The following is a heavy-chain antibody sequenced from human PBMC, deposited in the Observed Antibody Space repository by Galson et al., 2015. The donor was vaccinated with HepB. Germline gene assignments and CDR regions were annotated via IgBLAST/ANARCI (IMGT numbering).Heavy chain of an antibody. Sequence: SLRLSCAASGFIFRNYGMHWVRQAPGKGLEWVAVVWYDGTNKYYTDSVKGRFTISRDNSKNTLFLQMNSLRAEDTAVYYCARDFVGAPAPGAFDIWGQGTMVTVSS. CDR1: GFIFRNYG. CDR2: VWYDGTNK. D-gene: IGHD1-26*01. CDR3: ARDFVGAPAPGAFDI. V-gene: IGHV3-33*01. J-gene: IGHJ3*02.